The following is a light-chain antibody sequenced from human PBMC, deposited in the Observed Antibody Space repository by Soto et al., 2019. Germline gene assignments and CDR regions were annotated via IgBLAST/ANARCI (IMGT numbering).Light chain of an antibody. CDR1: QSVSSSY. CDR3: QQYGSSPPIT. Sequence: EIVLTQFPATLSLSPGDGATLSCRASQSVSSSYLAWYQQKPGPAPRLLIYGASSRATGIPDRFSGSGSGTDFTLTISRLEPEDFAVYYCQQYGSSPPITFGQGTRLEIK. CDR2: GAS. V-gene: IGKV3-20*01. J-gene: IGKJ5*01.